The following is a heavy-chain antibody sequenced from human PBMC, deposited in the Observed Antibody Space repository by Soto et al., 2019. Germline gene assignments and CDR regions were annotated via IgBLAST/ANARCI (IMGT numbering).Heavy chain of an antibody. J-gene: IGHJ6*02. Sequence: PSETLSLTCKVSGGSMRGYSWSRIRQTPGEGLEWIGYVSHSGRTDYSPSLKNRVTISLDMSKNHFALHVNSVDPADTAVYYCARVAMENYHDMWSGSTSSALDVWGQGTTVTVSS. V-gene: IGHV4-59*13. CDR2: VSHSGRT. D-gene: IGHD3-3*01. CDR1: GGSMRGYS. CDR3: ARVAMENYHDMWSGSTSSALDV.